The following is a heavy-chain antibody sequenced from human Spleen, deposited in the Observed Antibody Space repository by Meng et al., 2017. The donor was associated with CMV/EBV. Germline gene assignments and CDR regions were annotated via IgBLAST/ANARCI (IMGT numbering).Heavy chain of an antibody. V-gene: IGHV3-30*02. Sequence: GESLKISCVASGFTFTSNGMHWVRQAPGKGLEWVAFIRYDGSNKYYADSVKGRFTISRDNSKNTLYLQMNSLRAEDTAVYYCARDRELSDAFDIWGQGTMVTVSS. CDR3: ARDRELSDAFDI. J-gene: IGHJ3*02. CDR1: GFTFTSNG. CDR2: IRYDGSNK. D-gene: IGHD1-26*01.